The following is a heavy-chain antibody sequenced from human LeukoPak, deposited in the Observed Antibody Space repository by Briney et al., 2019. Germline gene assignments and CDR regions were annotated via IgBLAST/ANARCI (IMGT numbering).Heavy chain of an antibody. CDR3: ARDPSPGYCSGGSCPAL. CDR1: GYTFTGYY. V-gene: IGHV1-2*02. J-gene: IGHJ3*01. D-gene: IGHD2-15*01. Sequence: GASVKVSCKASGYTFTGYYMHWVRQAPGQGLEWMGWINPNSGGSNYAQKFQGRVTMTRDTSISTAYMELSRLRSDDTAVYYCARDPSPGYCSGGSCPALWGQGTMVTVSS. CDR2: INPNSGGS.